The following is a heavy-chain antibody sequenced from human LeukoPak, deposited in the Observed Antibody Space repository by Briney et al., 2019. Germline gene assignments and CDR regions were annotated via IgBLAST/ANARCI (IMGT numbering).Heavy chain of an antibody. J-gene: IGHJ3*02. CDR2: IYHSGST. V-gene: IGHV4-30-2*01. CDR1: GGSISSGGYY. D-gene: IGHD2-2*01. CDR3: ARRCSTSCYGAFDI. Sequence: SETLSLTCTVSGGSISSGGYYWSWIRQPPGKGLEWIGYIYHSGSTYYNPSLKSRVTISVDRSKNQFSLKLSSVTAADTAVYYCARRCSTSCYGAFDIWGQGTMVTVSS.